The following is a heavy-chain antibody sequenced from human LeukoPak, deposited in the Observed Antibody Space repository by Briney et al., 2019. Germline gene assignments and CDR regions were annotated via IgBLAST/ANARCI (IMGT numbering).Heavy chain of an antibody. CDR3: AKDLASYDSSGYSD. V-gene: IGHV3-23*01. D-gene: IGHD3-22*01. Sequence: PGGSLRLSCAASGFTFSSYAMSWVRQAPGKGLEWVSAISGSGGSTYYADSVKGRFTISRDNSKNTLYLQMNSLRAEDTAVYYCAKDLASYDSSGYSDWGQGTLVTVSS. J-gene: IGHJ4*02. CDR1: GFTFSSYA. CDR2: ISGSGGST.